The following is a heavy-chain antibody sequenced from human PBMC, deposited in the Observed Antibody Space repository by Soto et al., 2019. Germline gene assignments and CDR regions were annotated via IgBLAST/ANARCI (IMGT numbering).Heavy chain of an antibody. CDR2: INTKTGGT. V-gene: IGHV1-2*02. D-gene: IGHD3-9*01. CDR1: GYIFTGYY. J-gene: IGHJ3*02. CDR3: ATDKVAFDM. Sequence: ASVKVSCKASGYIFTGYYIQWVRQAPGQGLEWMGWINTKTGGTKYAQKFQGRVTMTRDTSINSAYMEVSRLRSDDTAVYYCATDKVAFDMWGQGTMVTVSS.